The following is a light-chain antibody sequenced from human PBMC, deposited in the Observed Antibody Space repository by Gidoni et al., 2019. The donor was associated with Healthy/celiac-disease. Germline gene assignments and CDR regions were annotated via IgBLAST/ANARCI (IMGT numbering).Light chain of an antibody. Sequence: EIVLTQSPATLSLSPGERATLSCRASQRVSSYLAWYQQKPGQAPRLLIYDASNRATGIPARFSGSGSVTDFTLTISSLEPEDFAVYYCQQRSNPFTFXPXTKVDIK. J-gene: IGKJ3*01. CDR3: QQRSNPFT. V-gene: IGKV3-11*01. CDR2: DAS. CDR1: QRVSSY.